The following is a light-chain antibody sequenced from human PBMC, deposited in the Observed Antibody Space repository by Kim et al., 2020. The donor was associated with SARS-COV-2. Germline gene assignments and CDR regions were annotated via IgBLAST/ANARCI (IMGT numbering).Light chain of an antibody. J-gene: IGLJ2*01. CDR1: SSDVGGYNY. Sequence: QSALTQPPSASGSPGQSVTISCTGSSSDVGGYNYVSWYQQHSGKAPKLMIYEVSERPSGVPDRFSGSKSGNTASLTVSGLQAEDEADYYCSSYAGSNIVLFGGGTQLTVL. V-gene: IGLV2-8*01. CDR2: EVS. CDR3: SSYAGSNIVL.